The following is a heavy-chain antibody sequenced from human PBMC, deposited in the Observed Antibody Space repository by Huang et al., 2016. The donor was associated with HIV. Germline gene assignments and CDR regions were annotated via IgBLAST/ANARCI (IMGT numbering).Heavy chain of an antibody. J-gene: IGHJ6*03. V-gene: IGHV3-74*03. CDR2: IKSEGSTP. D-gene: IGHD4-17*01. CDR3: ARADRIWSDGDLNYYYFDYMDV. CDR1: GFTFSGSW. Sequence: EVQLVESGGGLVQPGGSLRLPCAASGFTFSGSWVHWVGKDTGKGLVWLLRIKSEGSTPTDTDSEKGRFTTYRDNAKNPLYLQRNSLKDEETPVYYCARADRIWSDGDLNYYYFDYMDVWGKGTPVTVSS.